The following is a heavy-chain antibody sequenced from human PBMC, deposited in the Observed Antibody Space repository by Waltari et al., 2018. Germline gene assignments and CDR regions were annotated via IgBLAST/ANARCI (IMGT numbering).Heavy chain of an antibody. Sequence: VQLVQPGAEGKKPGESLKISGKGSGYSFPSYWIGWVRQLPGKGLGWMGIIYPGNSDTRYSPSFQGQVTISADKSISTAYLQWSSLKASDTAMYYCATQPGGEGLIFDYWGQGTLVTVSS. V-gene: IGHV5-51*01. CDR1: GYSFPSYW. CDR3: ATQPGGEGLIFDY. D-gene: IGHD3-16*01. CDR2: IYPGNSDT. J-gene: IGHJ4*02.